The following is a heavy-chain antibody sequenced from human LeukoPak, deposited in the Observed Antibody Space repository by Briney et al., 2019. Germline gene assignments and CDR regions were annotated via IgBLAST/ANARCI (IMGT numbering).Heavy chain of an antibody. Sequence: SVKVSCKASGYTFTSYGISWVRQAPGQGLEWMGGIIPIFGTANYAQKFQGRVTITADESTSTAYMELSSLRSEDTAVYYCARGGWRRDGYNYYFDYWGQGALVTVSS. V-gene: IGHV1-69*13. CDR1: GYTFTSYG. J-gene: IGHJ4*02. D-gene: IGHD5-24*01. CDR3: ARGGWRRDGYNYYFDY. CDR2: IIPIFGTA.